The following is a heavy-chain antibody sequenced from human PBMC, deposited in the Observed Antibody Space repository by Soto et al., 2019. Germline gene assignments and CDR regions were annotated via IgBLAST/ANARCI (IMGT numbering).Heavy chain of an antibody. J-gene: IGHJ3*02. D-gene: IGHD3-16*02. CDR1: GFTVSSNY. V-gene: IGHV3-66*01. CDR3: ARVFNDYIWGSYRQGDAFDI. Sequence: EVQLVESGGGLVQPGGSLRLSCAASGFTVSSNYMSWVRQAPGKGLEWVSVIYSGGSTYYADSVKGRFTISRDNSKNTLYLKMNSLRAEDTAVYYCARVFNDYIWGSYRQGDAFDIWGQGTMVTVSS. CDR2: IYSGGST.